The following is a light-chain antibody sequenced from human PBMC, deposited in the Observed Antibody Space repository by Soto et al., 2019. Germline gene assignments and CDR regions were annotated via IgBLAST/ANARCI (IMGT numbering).Light chain of an antibody. CDR2: EDS. CDR1: GSDVGKYNL. V-gene: IGLV2-23*01. Sequence: QSALTQPASVSGSPGQSITISCTGTGSDVGKYNLVSWYQQHPGKAPKLMIYEDSKRPSGVSNRFSGSKSGNTASLTISGLQAEDDADYYCASHAGRGTVVFGGGTKLTVL. CDR3: ASHAGRGTVV. J-gene: IGLJ3*02.